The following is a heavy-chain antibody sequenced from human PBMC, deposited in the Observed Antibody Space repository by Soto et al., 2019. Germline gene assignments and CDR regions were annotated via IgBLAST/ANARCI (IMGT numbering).Heavy chain of an antibody. D-gene: IGHD2-15*01. CDR2: FDPEEGET. CDR1: GYTLTELS. V-gene: IGHV1-24*01. CDR3: ATDQCGGSCYGAFDI. Sequence: ASVKVSCKVSGYTLTELSMHWVRQAPGKGLEWMGGFDPEEGETIYAQKFQGRVTMTEDTSTDTAYMELSSLRSEDTAVYYCATDQCGGSCYGAFDIWGQGTMVTVSS. J-gene: IGHJ3*02.